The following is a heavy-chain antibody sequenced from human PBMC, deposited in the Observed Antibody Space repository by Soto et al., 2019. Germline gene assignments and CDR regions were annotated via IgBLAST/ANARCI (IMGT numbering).Heavy chain of an antibody. D-gene: IGHD1-7*01. CDR1: GLNFDNYG. J-gene: IGHJ4*02. Sequence: GSLRLSCQASGLNFDNYGMHWVRQAPGKGLEWVAVITYDGSFQYYADSVKGRFTISRDNSKNTLSPHLNTLKPEDTAVYHCAKDRVGGTFYTPLAFWGQGTLVTVSS. V-gene: IGHV3-30*18. CDR2: ITYDGSFQ. CDR3: AKDRVGGTFYTPLAF.